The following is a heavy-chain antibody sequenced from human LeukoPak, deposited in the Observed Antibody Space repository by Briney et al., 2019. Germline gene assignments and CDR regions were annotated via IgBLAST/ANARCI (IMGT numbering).Heavy chain of an antibody. V-gene: IGHV3-15*01. J-gene: IGHJ4*02. CDR3: TTETLAVAGTGGFDY. D-gene: IGHD6-19*01. CDR1: GFTFSNAW. CDR2: IKSKTDGGTT. Sequence: PGGSLRLSCVASGFTFSNAWMSWVRQAPGKGLEWVGRIKSKTDGGTTDYAAPVKGRFTISRDDSKNTLYLQMNSLKTEDTAVYYCTTETLAVAGTGGFDYWGQGTLVTVSS.